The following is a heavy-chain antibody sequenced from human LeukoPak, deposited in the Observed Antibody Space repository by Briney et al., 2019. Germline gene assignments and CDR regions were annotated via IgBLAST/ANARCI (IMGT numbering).Heavy chain of an antibody. CDR1: GFTFNTYW. V-gene: IGHV3-30*02. CDR3: AKDLDGWGSYDY. J-gene: IGHJ4*02. Sequence: PGGSLRLSCAASGFTFNTYWMSWVRQAPGKGLEWVTFIYHDENVKYYADSVKGRFTISRENSKNTLFLQMNNLRPEDTAVYYCAKDLDGWGSYDYWGQGTLVTVSS. CDR2: IYHDENVK. D-gene: IGHD3-10*01.